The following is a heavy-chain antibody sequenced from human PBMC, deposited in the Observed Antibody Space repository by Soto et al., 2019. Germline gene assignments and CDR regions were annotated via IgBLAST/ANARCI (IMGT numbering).Heavy chain of an antibody. V-gene: IGHV1-69*12. Sequence: QVQLVQSGAEVKKPGSSVKVSCKASGGTFSSYAISWVRQAPGQGLEWMGGIIPIFGTANYAQKFQGRVTIPADESTSTAYMELSSLRSEDTAVYYCARGLPYYYGSGSYNWFDPWGQGTLVTVSS. CDR1: GGTFSSYA. CDR2: IIPIFGTA. J-gene: IGHJ5*02. CDR3: ARGLPYYYGSGSYNWFDP. D-gene: IGHD3-10*01.